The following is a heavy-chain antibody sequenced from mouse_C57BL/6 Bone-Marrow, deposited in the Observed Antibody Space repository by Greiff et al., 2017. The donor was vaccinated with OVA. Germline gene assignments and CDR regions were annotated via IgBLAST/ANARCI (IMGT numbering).Heavy chain of an antibody. J-gene: IGHJ2*01. CDR1: GFSLSTSGMG. V-gene: IGHV8-12*01. Sequence: QVPLKVSGPGILQSSPTLSLTCSFSGFSLSTSGMGVSWIRHASGKGLEGLAHIYWGDDKCYNPFLQSRPTISKDTSRNQVFLKITSEDTAVTATNYCDRSGHYGSSYSDCWGQGTTLTVSS. CDR2: IYWGDDK. D-gene: IGHD1-1*01. CDR3: DRSGHYGSSYSDC.